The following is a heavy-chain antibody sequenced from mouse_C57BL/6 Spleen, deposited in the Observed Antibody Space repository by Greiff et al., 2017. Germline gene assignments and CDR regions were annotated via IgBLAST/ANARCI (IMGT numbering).Heavy chain of an antibody. D-gene: IGHD2-3*01. CDR3: TIYDGYFYAMDY. CDR2: IYPGNSDT. J-gene: IGHJ4*01. CDR1: GYTFPSYW. V-gene: IGHV1-5*01. Sequence: VQLQQSGTVLARPGASVKMSCKTSGYTFPSYWMHWVKQRPGQGLEWIGAIYPGNSDTSYNQKFKGKAKLTAVTSASTAYMELSSLTNEDSAVYYCTIYDGYFYAMDYWGQGTSVTVSS.